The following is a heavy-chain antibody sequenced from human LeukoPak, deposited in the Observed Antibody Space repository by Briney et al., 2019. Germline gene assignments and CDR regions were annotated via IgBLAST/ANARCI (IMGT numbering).Heavy chain of an antibody. Sequence: GGSLRLSCAASGFTFSSYGMHWVRQAPGKGLEWVAFIRYDGSNKYYADSVRGRFTISRDNSKNTLYLQVNSLRAEDTAVYYCAKDGSSIAAAGSINWFDPWGQGTLVTVSS. V-gene: IGHV3-30*02. J-gene: IGHJ5*02. D-gene: IGHD6-13*01. CDR1: GFTFSSYG. CDR3: AKDGSSIAAAGSINWFDP. CDR2: IRYDGSNK.